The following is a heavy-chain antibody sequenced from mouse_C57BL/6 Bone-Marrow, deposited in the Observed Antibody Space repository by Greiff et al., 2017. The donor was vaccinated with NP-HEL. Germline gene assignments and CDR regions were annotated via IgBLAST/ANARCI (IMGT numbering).Heavy chain of an antibody. CDR3: ARDEAY. V-gene: IGHV1-55*01. CDR2: IYPGSGST. CDR1: GYTFTSYW. Sequence: QVHVKQPGAELVKPGASVKMSCKASGYTFTSYWITWVKQRPGQGLEWIGDIYPGSGSTNYNEKFKSTATLTVDTSSSTAYMQLSSLTSEDSAVYYCARDEAYWGQGTLVTVSA. J-gene: IGHJ3*01.